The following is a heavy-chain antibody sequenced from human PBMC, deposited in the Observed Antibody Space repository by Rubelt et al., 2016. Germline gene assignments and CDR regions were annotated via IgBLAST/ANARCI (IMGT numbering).Heavy chain of an antibody. D-gene: IGHD5-18*01. CDR1: GGTFSSYA. CDR2: IIPILGIA. V-gene: IGHV1-69*04. J-gene: IGHJ4*02. Sequence: QVQLVQSGAEVKKPGSSVKVSCKASGGTFSSYAISWVRQAPGQGLEWMGRIIPILGIANYAQKLQGRVTMTTDTSTSTAYMELGSLRSDDTAVYYCAGGYTDSTQRWLRKGEYYFDYWGQGTLVTVSS. CDR3: AGGYTDSTQRWLRKGEYYFDY.